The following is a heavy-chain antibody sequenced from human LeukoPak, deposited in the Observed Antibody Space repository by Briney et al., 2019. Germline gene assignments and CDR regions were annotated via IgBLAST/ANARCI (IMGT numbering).Heavy chain of an antibody. CDR1: GYTFTIYG. D-gene: IGHD4-17*01. J-gene: IGHJ4*02. Sequence: ASVKVSCKASGYTFTIYGVSWVRQAPGQGLEWMGWISAYNGNTAYAQRLQGRVTMTTDTSTNTAYMELRSLRSEDTAVYYCARVATVTTRAFDYWGQGTLVTVSS. CDR3: ARVATVTTRAFDY. CDR2: ISAYNGNT. V-gene: IGHV1-18*01.